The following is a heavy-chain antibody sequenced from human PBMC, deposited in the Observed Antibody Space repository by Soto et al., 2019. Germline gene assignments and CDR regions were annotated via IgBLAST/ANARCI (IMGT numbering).Heavy chain of an antibody. D-gene: IGHD2-15*01. V-gene: IGHV1-18*01. CDR3: ARDWEREGCSGGSCYFDY. CDR1: GYTFTNYG. J-gene: IGHJ4*02. CDR2: ISAYNGNT. Sequence: ASVKVSCKASGYTFTNYGISWVRQAPGQGLEWMGWISAYNGNTNYAQILQGRVTMTTDTSTSTAYMELRSLRSDDTAVYYCARDWEREGCSGGSCYFDYWGQGTLVTVSS.